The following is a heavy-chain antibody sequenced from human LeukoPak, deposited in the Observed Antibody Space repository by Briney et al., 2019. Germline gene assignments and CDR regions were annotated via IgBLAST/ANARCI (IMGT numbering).Heavy chain of an antibody. CDR1: GFTFSSYW. J-gene: IGHJ4*02. V-gene: IGHV3-7*04. D-gene: IGHD6-13*01. Sequence: PGGSLRLSCAASGFTFSSYWMSWVRQAPGKGLEWVANIKQDGSEKYYVDSVKGRFTISRDNAKNSLYLQMNSLRAEVTAVYYCARGTIAAAGYYYFDYWGQGTQVTVSS. CDR2: IKQDGSEK. CDR3: ARGTIAAAGYYYFDY.